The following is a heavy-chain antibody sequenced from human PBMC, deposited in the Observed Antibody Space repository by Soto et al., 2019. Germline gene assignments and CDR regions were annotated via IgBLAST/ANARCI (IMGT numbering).Heavy chain of an antibody. CDR1: GFTFTSYA. V-gene: IGHV3-30-3*01. CDR2: ISYDGSNK. CDR3: ARVQDILTAYLDY. Sequence: PGGSLRLSCTASGFTFTSYAMHWVRQAPGKGLEWVAVISYDGSNKYYADSVKGRFTISRDNSKNTLYLQMNSLRAEDTAVYYCARVQDILTAYLDYWGQGTLVTVSS. J-gene: IGHJ4*02. D-gene: IGHD3-9*01.